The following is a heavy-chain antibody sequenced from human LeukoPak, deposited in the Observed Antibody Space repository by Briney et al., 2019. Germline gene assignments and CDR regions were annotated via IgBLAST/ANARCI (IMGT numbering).Heavy chain of an antibody. Sequence: KASETLSLTCTVSGCTISNYYWSWIRQPPGKGLEWIGYIYYSGSTNYNPYLKSRVTISVDTAKNQFSLKLSSVTAADTAVYYCARQSRNDYVWGSYRYTSNFDYWGQGTLVTVSS. V-gene: IGHV4-59*08. D-gene: IGHD3-16*02. J-gene: IGHJ4*02. CDR1: GCTISNYY. CDR2: IYYSGST. CDR3: ARQSRNDYVWGSYRYTSNFDY.